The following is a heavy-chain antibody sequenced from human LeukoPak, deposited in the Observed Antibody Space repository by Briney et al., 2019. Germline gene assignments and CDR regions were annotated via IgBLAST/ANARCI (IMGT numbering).Heavy chain of an antibody. CDR1: GYTFTSYG. J-gene: IGHJ6*04. CDR2: ISAYNGNT. CDR3: ARYVRARTYYYGMDV. D-gene: IGHD3-16*01. V-gene: IGHV1-18*04. Sequence: GASVKVSCKASGYTFTSYGISWVRQAPGQGLEWMGWISAYNGNTNYAQKLQGRVTMTTDTSTSIAYMELRRLRSDDTAVYYCARYVRARTYYYGMDVWGKGTTVTVSS.